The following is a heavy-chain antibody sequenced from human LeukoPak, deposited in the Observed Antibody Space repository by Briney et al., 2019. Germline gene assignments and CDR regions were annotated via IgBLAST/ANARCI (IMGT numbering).Heavy chain of an antibody. D-gene: IGHD6-13*01. CDR2: ISRSGGST. V-gene: IGHV3-23*01. J-gene: IGHJ4*02. CDR1: RFTFSSYA. Sequence: GGSLRLSCAASRFTFSSYAMSWVRQAPGKGLEWVSGISRSGGSTYYADSVKGRFIISRDDSKNTLFLQMNSLRAEDTAVYYCAKTRGYSNTWYDYWGQGTLVTVSS. CDR3: AKTRGYSNTWYDY.